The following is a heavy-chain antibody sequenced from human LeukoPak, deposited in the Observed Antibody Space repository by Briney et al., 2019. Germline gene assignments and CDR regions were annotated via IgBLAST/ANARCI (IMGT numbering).Heavy chain of an antibody. V-gene: IGHV3-53*01. D-gene: IGHD5-24*01. CDR3: AKDYVSGDGYWDFDY. CDR2: IAGGDDR. CDR1: GLTVSNAW. Sequence: GGSLRLSCAASGLTVSNAWMSWVRQAPGKGLEWVAGIAGGDDRFYADSVKGRFGISRDNSKNTVDLQMNSLRVEDTAVYYCAKDYVSGDGYWDFDYWGQGTLVTVSS. J-gene: IGHJ4*02.